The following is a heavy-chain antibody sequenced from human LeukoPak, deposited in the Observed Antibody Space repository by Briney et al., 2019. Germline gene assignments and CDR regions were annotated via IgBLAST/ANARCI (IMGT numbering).Heavy chain of an antibody. J-gene: IGHJ4*02. V-gene: IGHV4-30-2*01. CDR3: ACLGYSYGYYSHPKN. D-gene: IGHD5-18*01. CDR1: GGSISSGGYY. Sequence: SQTLSLTCTVSGGSISSGGYYWRWIRQPPGKGLEWIGYIYHSGSTYYNPSLKSRVTISVDRSKNQFSLKLSSVTAADTAVYYCACLGYSYGYYSHPKNWGQGTLVTVSS. CDR2: IYHSGST.